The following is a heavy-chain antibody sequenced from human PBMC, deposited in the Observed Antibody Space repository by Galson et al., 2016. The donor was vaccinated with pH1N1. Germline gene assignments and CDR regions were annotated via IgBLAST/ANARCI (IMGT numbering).Heavy chain of an antibody. V-gene: IGHV1-46*01. CDR3: ARDLARQHDS. J-gene: IGHJ4*02. CDR1: GYTFTNYY. Sequence: SVKVSCKASGYTFTNYYIHWVRQAPGQGLEWLGVIDPKNGGTTYAQKLHGRITLTSDTSTSAASLELSSLKSDDTALYFCARDLARQHDSWGQGTLVTVSS. CDR2: IDPKNGGT. D-gene: IGHD6-13*01.